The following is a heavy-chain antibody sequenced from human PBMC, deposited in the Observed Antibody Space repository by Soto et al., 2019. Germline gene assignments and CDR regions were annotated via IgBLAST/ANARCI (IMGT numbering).Heavy chain of an antibody. CDR1: GDSVSSNGVA. D-gene: IGHD6-13*01. V-gene: IGHV6-1*01. J-gene: IGHJ3*02. CDR2: TYYRSKWSN. CDR3: ARGKYSSFDI. Sequence: QVQLQQSGPGLLQPSQTLSLTCAISGDSVSSNGVAWNWIRQSPSRGLEWLGRTYYRSKWSNDYALSVRSRITINPDTYKNHFSLQLNSVTPEDTAVYYCARGKYSSFDIWGQGTTVTVSS.